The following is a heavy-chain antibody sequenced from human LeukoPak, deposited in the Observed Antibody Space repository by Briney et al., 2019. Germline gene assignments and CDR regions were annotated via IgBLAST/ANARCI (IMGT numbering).Heavy chain of an antibody. CDR2: IYYSGST. V-gene: IGHV4-59*01. CDR1: GGSISSYY. CDR3: ARSTYYYDLSYYYGMDV. J-gene: IGHJ6*02. Sequence: PSETLSLTCTVSGGSISSYYWSWIRQPPGKGLEWIGYIYYSGSTNYNPSLKSRVTISVDTSKNQFSLKLSSVTAADTAVYYCARSTYYYDLSYYYGMDVWGQGTTVTVSS. D-gene: IGHD3-22*01.